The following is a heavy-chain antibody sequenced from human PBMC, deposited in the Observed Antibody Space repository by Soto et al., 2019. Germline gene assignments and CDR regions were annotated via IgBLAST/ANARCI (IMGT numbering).Heavy chain of an antibody. V-gene: IGHV4-59*08. CDR1: GGSISSYY. Sequence: SETLSLTCTVSGGSISSYYWSWIRQPPGKGLEWIGYIYYSGSTNYNPSLKSRVTISVDTSKNQFSLKLNSVAAADTAFYYCATTRGLAVGGSFDYWGQGMLVTVSS. CDR3: ATTRGLAVGGSFDY. CDR2: IYYSGST. D-gene: IGHD3-10*01. J-gene: IGHJ4*02.